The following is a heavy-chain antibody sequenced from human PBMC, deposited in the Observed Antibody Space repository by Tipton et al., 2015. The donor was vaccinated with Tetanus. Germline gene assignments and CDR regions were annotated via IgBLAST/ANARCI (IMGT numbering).Heavy chain of an antibody. V-gene: IGHV3-33*01. D-gene: IGHD2-15*01. CDR3: ARKADCSGGRCFAGGFNS. CDR2: SWYDGTDK. Sequence: SLRLSCAASGFMFSSYGIHWVRQAPGKGLEWVAASWYDGTDKYSADSGKGRFTITRDNSKNTHNLLMNSLRAEETAVYYCARKADCSGGRCFAGGFNSWGKGTQGTASS. J-gene: IGHJ4*02. CDR1: GFMFSSYG.